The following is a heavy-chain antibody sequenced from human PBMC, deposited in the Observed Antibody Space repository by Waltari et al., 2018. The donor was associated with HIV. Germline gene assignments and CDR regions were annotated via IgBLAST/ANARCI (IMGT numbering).Heavy chain of an antibody. Sequence: QVVESGGELVNPGGYLALSCTGAGFIFSAAGSTWIRQVPWRGRECAGRSKTRCEGVATDYAGPVKDGFTISRDDSEKMFFGRMSGVKIDDKGIYFLVVGGGGGYSFRGPDGFDIWGQGTPVTVSS. CDR1: GFIFSAAG. J-gene: IGHJ3*02. CDR2: SKTRCEGVAT. V-gene: IGHV3-15*01. D-gene: IGHD1-26*01. CDR3: VVGGGGGYSFRGPDGFDI.